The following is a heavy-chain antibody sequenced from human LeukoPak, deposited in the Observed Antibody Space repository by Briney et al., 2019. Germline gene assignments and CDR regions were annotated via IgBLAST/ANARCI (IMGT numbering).Heavy chain of an antibody. CDR2: INPNSGGT. D-gene: IGHD3-3*01. J-gene: IGHJ5*02. Sequence: EASVKVSCKASGYTFTGYYMHWVRQAPGQGLEWMGWINPNSGGTNYAQKFQGRVTMTRDTSISTAYMELSRLRSDDTAVYYCARDHAPSITIFGVVTANWFDPWGQGTLVTVSS. CDR1: GYTFTGYY. V-gene: IGHV1-2*02. CDR3: ARDHAPSITIFGVVTANWFDP.